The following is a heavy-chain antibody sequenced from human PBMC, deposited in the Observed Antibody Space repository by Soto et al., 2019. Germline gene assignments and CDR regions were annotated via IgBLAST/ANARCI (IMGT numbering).Heavy chain of an antibody. J-gene: IGHJ4*02. CDR1: GFTFSSYA. Sequence: EVQLLESGGGLVQRGGSLRLSCAASGFTFSSYAMSWVRQAPGXXLEWVSVITYSGGDSIYADSVKGRFTVSRDNSKNTLYLQMNSLRDEDAAXYXCXXXXXXXXXXSRXFGFWGQGTRVTVSS. D-gene: IGHD3-3*01. CDR3: XXXXXXXXXXSRXFGF. V-gene: IGHV3-23*01. CDR2: ITYSGGDS.